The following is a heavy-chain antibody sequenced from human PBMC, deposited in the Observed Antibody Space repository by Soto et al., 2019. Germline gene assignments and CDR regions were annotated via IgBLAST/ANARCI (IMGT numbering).Heavy chain of an antibody. D-gene: IGHD3-22*01. CDR1: GDSISTYY. CDR3: ARYYYDSSGYYYGWLDP. J-gene: IGHJ5*02. V-gene: IGHV4-59*01. Sequence: PSETLSLTCTVSGDSISTYYWSWIRQPPGKGLEWIAYIYYTGNTYYNPSLKSRVTISMDTSKNQFSLKLSSVTAADTAVYYCARYYYDSSGYYYGWLDPCGQGPLVTVSS. CDR2: IYYTGNT.